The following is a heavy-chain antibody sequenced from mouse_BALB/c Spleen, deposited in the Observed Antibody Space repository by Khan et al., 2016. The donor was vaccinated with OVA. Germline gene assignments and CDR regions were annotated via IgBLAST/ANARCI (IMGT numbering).Heavy chain of an antibody. Sequence: QIQLVQSGPELKKPGETVKISCKASGYTFTNYGMNWVKQAPGKGLKWMGWINTYTGEPTYGDDFKGRFAFSLETSASTAYFQINNLKNEDTATYFCARVGYNGTMDYWGQGTSVTVSS. CDR3: ARVGYNGTMDY. V-gene: IGHV9-3-1*01. CDR2: INTYTGEP. D-gene: IGHD2-14*01. J-gene: IGHJ4*01. CDR1: GYTFTNYG.